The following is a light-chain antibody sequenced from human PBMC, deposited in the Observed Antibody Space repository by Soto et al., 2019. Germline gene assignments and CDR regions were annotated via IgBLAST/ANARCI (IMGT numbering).Light chain of an antibody. CDR2: YNN. Sequence: QSVLTQPPSVSAAPGQKVTISCSGSSSNIGNNDVSWYHQLPGTAPKLLIYYNNKRPSGIPDRFSGSKSGTSATLGITGLQTGDEAAYYCATWDSSLSAGVFGGRTKLTVL. CDR3: ATWDSSLSAGV. J-gene: IGLJ3*02. CDR1: SSNIGNND. V-gene: IGLV1-51*01.